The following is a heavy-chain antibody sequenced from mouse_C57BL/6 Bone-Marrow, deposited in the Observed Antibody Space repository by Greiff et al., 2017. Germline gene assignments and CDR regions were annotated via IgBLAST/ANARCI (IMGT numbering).Heavy chain of an antibody. CDR3: AKKGDSMGFAY. D-gene: IGHD1-1*02. V-gene: IGHV2-5*01. CDR2: IWRGGST. Sequence: VQLQQSGPGLVQPSQSLSITCTVSGFSLTSYGVHWVRQSPGKGLEWLGVIWRGGSTDYTAAFMSRLSITKDNSKSQIFFKMNSLHADDAALYYCAKKGDSMGFAYWGQGTLVTVSA. J-gene: IGHJ3*01. CDR1: GFSLTSYG.